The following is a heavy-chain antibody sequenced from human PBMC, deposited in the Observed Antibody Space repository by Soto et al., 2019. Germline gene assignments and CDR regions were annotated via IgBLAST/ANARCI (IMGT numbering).Heavy chain of an antibody. CDR2: IYYSGST. CDR3: ARVPASRKGNWFDP. Sequence: QVQLQESGPGLVNPSETLSLTCTVSGDSISSYYWSWIRQAPVKGLEWIGYIYYSGSTNYNPSLKSRVTISLDTSKNQFSLKLTSVTAADTAVYYCARVPASRKGNWFDPWGQGTLVTVPS. CDR1: GDSISSYY. D-gene: IGHD2-2*01. V-gene: IGHV4-59*01. J-gene: IGHJ5*02.